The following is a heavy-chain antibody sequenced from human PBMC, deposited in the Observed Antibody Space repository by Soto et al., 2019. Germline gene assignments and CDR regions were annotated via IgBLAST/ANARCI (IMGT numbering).Heavy chain of an antibody. J-gene: IGHJ4*02. D-gene: IGHD6-19*01. CDR3: ARHSSGWGNAFDY. V-gene: IGHV4-39*01. CDR2: IYYSGST. CDR1: GGSISSSSYY. Sequence: SETLSLTCTVSGGSISSSSYYWGWIRQPPGKGLEWIGSIYYSGSTYYNPSLKSRVTISVDTSKNQFSLKLSSVTAADTAVYYCARHSSGWGNAFDYWGQGTLVTVSS.